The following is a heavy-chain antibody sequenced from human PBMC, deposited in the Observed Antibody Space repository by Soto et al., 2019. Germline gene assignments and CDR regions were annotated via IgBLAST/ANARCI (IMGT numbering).Heavy chain of an antibody. J-gene: IGHJ4*02. CDR2: ISYDGSNK. D-gene: IGHD3-9*01. Sequence: GGSLRLSCAASGFTFSSYAMHWVRQAPGKELEWVAVISYDGSNKYYADYVKGRFTISRDNSKNTLYLQMNSLRAEDTAVFYCSRDRSQSHDILTAPFYWCQGTLVNVSS. CDR3: SRDRSQSHDILTAPFY. V-gene: IGHV3-30-3*01. CDR1: GFTFSSYA.